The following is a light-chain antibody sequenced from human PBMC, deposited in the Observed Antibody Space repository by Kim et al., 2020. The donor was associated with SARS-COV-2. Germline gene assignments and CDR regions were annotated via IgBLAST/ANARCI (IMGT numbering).Light chain of an antibody. V-gene: IGKV1-6*01. CDR3: LQYYSYPRT. J-gene: IGKJ1*01. Sequence: ASVGDRVTITCRASQGIRNDLGWYQQRPGKAPKLLIYAASSIQTGVPARFSGSGSGTDFTLTISSLQSEDFATYYCLQYYSYPRTFGQGTKVDIK. CDR2: AAS. CDR1: QGIRND.